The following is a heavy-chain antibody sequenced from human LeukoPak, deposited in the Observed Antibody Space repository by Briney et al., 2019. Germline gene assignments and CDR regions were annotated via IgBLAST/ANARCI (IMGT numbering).Heavy chain of an antibody. J-gene: IGHJ4*02. V-gene: IGHV1-69*13. CDR3: AKEISGFGELLFNFDY. CDR1: RGTFSSYA. CDR2: IIPIFGTA. D-gene: IGHD3-10*01. Sequence: SVKVSCKASRGTFSSYAISWVRQAPGQGLEWMGGIIPIFGTANYAQKFQGRVTITADESTSTAYMELNSLRAEDTAVYYCAKEISGFGELLFNFDYWGQGTLVTVSS.